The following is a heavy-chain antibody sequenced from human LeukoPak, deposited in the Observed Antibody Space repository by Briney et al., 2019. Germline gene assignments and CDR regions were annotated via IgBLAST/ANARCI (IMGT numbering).Heavy chain of an antibody. V-gene: IGHV3-30*02. J-gene: IGHJ4*02. CDR1: GSTFSSYG. CDR3: ARAAGYYLHSYFDY. Sequence: GGSLRLSCAASGSTFSSYGMHWVRQAPGKGLEWVAFIRYDGSNKYYADSVKGRFTISRDNSKNTLYLQMNSLRAEDTAVYYCARAAGYYLHSYFDYWGQGTLVTVSS. CDR2: IRYDGSNK. D-gene: IGHD3-22*01.